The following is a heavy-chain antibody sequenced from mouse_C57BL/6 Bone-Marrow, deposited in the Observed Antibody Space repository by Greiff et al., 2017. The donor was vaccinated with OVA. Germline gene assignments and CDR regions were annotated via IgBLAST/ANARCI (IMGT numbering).Heavy chain of an antibody. Sequence: QVQLKESGPELVKPGASVKISCKASGYTFTDYYINWVKQRPGQGLEWIGWIFPGSGSTYYNEKFKGKATLTVDKSSSTAYMLLSSLTSEDSAVYFCTRRDDYDEDYYAMDYWGQGTSVTVSS. CDR2: IFPGSGST. V-gene: IGHV1-75*01. CDR1: GYTFTDYY. J-gene: IGHJ4*01. CDR3: TRRDDYDEDYYAMDY. D-gene: IGHD2-4*01.